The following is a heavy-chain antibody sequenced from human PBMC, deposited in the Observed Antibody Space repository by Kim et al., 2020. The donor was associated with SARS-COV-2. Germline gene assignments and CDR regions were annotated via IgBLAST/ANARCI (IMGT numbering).Heavy chain of an antibody. CDR2: ISYDGSNK. Sequence: GGSLRLSCAASGFTFSSYAMHWVRQAPGKGLEWVAVISYDGSNKYYADSVKGRFTISRDNSKNTLYLQMNSLRAEDTAVYYCARDREVGATYYYYGMDVWGQGTTVTVSS. V-gene: IGHV3-30-3*01. CDR1: GFTFSSYA. J-gene: IGHJ6*02. CDR3: ARDREVGATYYYYGMDV. D-gene: IGHD1-26*01.